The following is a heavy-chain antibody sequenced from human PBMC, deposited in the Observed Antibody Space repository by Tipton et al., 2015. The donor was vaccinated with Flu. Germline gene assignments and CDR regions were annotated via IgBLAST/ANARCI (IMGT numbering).Heavy chain of an antibody. J-gene: IGHJ4*02. D-gene: IGHD6-19*01. CDR3: ATDGWDTSGWYPFDY. CDR1: GFTFSGYG. Sequence: GSLRLSCAASGFTFSGYGMHWVRQAPGKGLEWVAFIRHDESDKYYADSVKGRFTISRDNSKNALYLLISSLRPEDTAVYYCATDGWDTSGWYPFDYWGQGTLVTVSA. CDR2: IRHDESDK. V-gene: IGHV3-30*02.